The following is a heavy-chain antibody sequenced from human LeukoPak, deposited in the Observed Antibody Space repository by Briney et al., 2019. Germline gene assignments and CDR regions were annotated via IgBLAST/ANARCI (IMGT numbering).Heavy chain of an antibody. D-gene: IGHD6-19*01. Sequence: SETLSLTCTVSGGSISSYYWSWIRQPPGKELKWIGYIYYSGSTNYNPSPKSRVIISVDTSKNQFSLKLSSVTAADTAVYYCAGYSSGWYHAFDIWGQGTMVTVSS. V-gene: IGHV4-59*01. J-gene: IGHJ3*02. CDR2: IYYSGST. CDR1: GGSISSYY. CDR3: AGYSSGWYHAFDI.